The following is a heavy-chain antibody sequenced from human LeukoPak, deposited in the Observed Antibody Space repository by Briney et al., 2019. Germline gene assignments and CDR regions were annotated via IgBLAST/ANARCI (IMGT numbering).Heavy chain of an antibody. CDR1: GFTFSSYS. CDR3: AREASSSWSYWYFDL. J-gene: IGHJ2*01. V-gene: IGHV3-21*01. CDR2: ISSSSSYI. Sequence: GGSLRLSCAASGFTFSSYSMNWVRQAPGKGLEWVSSISSSSSYIYYADSVKGRFTISRDNAKNSLYLHMNSLRAEDTAVYYCAREASSSWSYWYFDLWGRGTLVTVSP. D-gene: IGHD6-13*01.